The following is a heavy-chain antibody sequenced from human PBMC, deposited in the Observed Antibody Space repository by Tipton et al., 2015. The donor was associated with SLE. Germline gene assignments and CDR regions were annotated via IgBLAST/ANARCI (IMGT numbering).Heavy chain of an antibody. V-gene: IGHV4-39*07. CDR3: ARLISAYDCNFDY. D-gene: IGHD5-12*01. CDR2: FYYGKST. Sequence: TLSLTCTVSGGSISSSSFYWGGIRQPPGKGREWIGRFYYGKSTFYNPSLKSRVIISVDTSTNRLSLQLSYVTAADTALYYCARLISAYDCNFDYWGQGTLVTVSS. CDR1: GGSISSSSFY. J-gene: IGHJ4*02.